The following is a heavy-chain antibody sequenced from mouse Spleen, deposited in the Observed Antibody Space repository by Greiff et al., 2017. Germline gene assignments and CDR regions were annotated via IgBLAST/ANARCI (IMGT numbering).Heavy chain of an antibody. V-gene: IGHV3-6*01. J-gene: IGHJ4*01. CDR3: ATYSNYLYYYAMDY. D-gene: IGHD2-5*01. CDR2: ISYDGSN. CDR1: GYSITSGYY. Sequence: EVHLVESGPGLVKPSQSLSLTCSVTGYSITSGYYWNWIRQFPGNKLEWMGYISYDGSNNYNPSLKNRISITRDTSKNQFFLKLNSVTTEDTATYYCATYSNYLYYYAMDYWGQGTSVTVSS.